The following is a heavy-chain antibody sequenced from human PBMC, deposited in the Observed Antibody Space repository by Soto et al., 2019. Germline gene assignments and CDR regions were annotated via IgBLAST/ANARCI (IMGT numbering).Heavy chain of an antibody. CDR2: ISGSGGST. Sequence: EMQLLESGGGLVEPGGSLRLSCAASGFTFSNYPMTWVRQAPGKGLEWVSSISGSGGSTYYPDSVKGRFTISRDNSKNTFFLHMNSLRAEDTAVYYCAKEQAHSQADTSSIFDYWGQGTLVTVSS. D-gene: IGHD2-2*01. CDR1: GFTFSNYP. J-gene: IGHJ4*02. CDR3: AKEQAHSQADTSSIFDY. V-gene: IGHV3-23*01.